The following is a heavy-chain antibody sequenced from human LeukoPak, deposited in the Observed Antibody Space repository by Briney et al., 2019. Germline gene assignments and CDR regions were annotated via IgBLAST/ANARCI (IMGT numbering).Heavy chain of an antibody. V-gene: IGHV4-59*12. Sequence: SETLSLTCTVSGGSIIHYYWSWIRQPPGKGLEWIGYIYYIGNTNYNPSLKSRVTISVDTSKNQFSLKLSSVTAADTAVYYCARISVIAVAGTGGIYYDYWGQGTLVTVSS. CDR2: IYYIGNT. CDR1: GGSIIHYY. CDR3: ARISVIAVAGTGGIYYDY. J-gene: IGHJ4*02. D-gene: IGHD6-19*01.